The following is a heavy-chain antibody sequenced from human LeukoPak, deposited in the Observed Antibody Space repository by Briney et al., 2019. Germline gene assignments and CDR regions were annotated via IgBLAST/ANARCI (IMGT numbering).Heavy chain of an antibody. J-gene: IGHJ4*02. D-gene: IGHD3-10*01. CDR1: GYTLTELS. CDR2: FDPEDGET. CDR3: ATPERLMVRGVIEYYFDY. V-gene: IGHV1-24*01. Sequence: ASVKVSCKVSGYTLTELSMHWVRQAPGKGLEWMGVFDPEDGETIYAQKFQGRVTMTEDTSTDTAYMELSSLRSEDTAVYYCATPERLMVRGVIEYYFDYWGQGTLVTVSS.